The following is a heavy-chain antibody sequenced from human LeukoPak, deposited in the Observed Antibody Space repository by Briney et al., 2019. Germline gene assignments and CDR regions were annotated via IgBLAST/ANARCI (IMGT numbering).Heavy chain of an antibody. V-gene: IGHV3-9*01. Sequence: GRSLRLSCAASGFTFDDYAMHWVWQAPGKGLEWVSGISWNSGSIGYADSVKGRFTISRDNAKNSLYLQMNSLRAEDTALYYCAKDFYYDSSGGYFDYWGQGTLVTVSS. CDR1: GFTFDDYA. CDR2: ISWNSGSI. CDR3: AKDFYYDSSGGYFDY. J-gene: IGHJ4*02. D-gene: IGHD3-22*01.